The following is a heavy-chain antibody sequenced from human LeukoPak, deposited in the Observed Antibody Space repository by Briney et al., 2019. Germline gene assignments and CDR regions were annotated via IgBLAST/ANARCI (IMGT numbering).Heavy chain of an antibody. CDR1: GYSFTSYW. CDR2: IYPGDSDT. V-gene: IGHV5-51*01. Sequence: GESLKTSCKGSGYSFTSYWIGWVRPMPGKGLEWMGIIYPGDSDTRYSPSFQGQVTISADKSISTAYLQWSSLRASDTAMYYCARLASYDSSGYTDYWGQGTLVTVSS. CDR3: ARLASYDSSGYTDY. J-gene: IGHJ4*02. D-gene: IGHD3-22*01.